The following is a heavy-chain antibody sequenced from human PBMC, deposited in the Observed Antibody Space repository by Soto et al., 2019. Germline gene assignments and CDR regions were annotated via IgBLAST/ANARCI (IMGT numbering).Heavy chain of an antibody. CDR3: AKTFLDSYSSFFDY. J-gene: IGHJ4*02. CDR1: GFTFSTSA. CDR2: IGASGGGI. D-gene: IGHD6-6*01. V-gene: IGHV3-23*01. Sequence: GGSLRLSCAASGFTFSTSAMSWVRQAPGKGLEWVSGIGASGGGIYYADSVKGRFTISRDNSKNTLNLQMNSLRVEDTAVYYCAKTFLDSYSSFFDYWGQGTLVTVSS.